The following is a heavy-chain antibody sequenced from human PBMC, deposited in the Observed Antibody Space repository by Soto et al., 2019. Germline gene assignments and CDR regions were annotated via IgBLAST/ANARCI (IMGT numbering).Heavy chain of an antibody. J-gene: IGHJ6*02. CDR2: VSGSGGST. Sequence: GGSLRLSCAASGFTFSSYAMSWVRQATGKGLYWGSAVSGSGGSTYYSDSVKGRCTSSRGSSNNTLRLQMNSLRAEETAVYYCAKDQGDSVYYYYGMDVWGQGPTVTVSS. V-gene: IGHV3-23*01. D-gene: IGHD2-21*02. CDR1: GFTFSSYA. CDR3: AKDQGDSVYYYYGMDV.